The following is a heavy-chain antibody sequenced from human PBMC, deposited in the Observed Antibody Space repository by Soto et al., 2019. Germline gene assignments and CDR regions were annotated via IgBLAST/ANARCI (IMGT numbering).Heavy chain of an antibody. CDR3: ARGRYCSSTSCSYFDY. CDR1: GFTISSYW. Sequence: GGSMRLSCAASGFTISSYWMSWVSKAQGKGLEWVANIKQDGSEKYYVDNVKGRFTISRDNAKNSLYLQMNSLRAEDTAVFYCARGRYCSSTSCSYFDYWGQGTLVTVSS. J-gene: IGHJ4*02. CDR2: IKQDGSEK. V-gene: IGHV3-7*01. D-gene: IGHD2-2*01.